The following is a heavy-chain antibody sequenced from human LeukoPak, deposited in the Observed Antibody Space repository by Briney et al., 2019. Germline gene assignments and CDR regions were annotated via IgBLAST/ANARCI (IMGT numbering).Heavy chain of an antibody. CDR2: IGSSGGTT. Sequence: GGSLRLSCAASGFTFSSYGMTWVRQAPGKGLEWLSSIGSSGGTTYYADSVKGRFTTSRDNSKNTLYLQMNSLRAEDTAAYYCAKLKDAGGTDYWGQGTLVTVSS. CDR3: AKLKDAGGTDY. V-gene: IGHV3-23*01. J-gene: IGHJ4*02. CDR1: GFTFSSYG. D-gene: IGHD6-13*01.